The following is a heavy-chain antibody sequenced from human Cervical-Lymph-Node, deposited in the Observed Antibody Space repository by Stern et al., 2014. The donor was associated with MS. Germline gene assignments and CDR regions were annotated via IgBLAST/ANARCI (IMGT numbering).Heavy chain of an antibody. J-gene: IGHJ3*02. CDR3: ARDVIGGDDAFDI. V-gene: IGHV3-7*01. CDR1: GFTFSSYW. D-gene: IGHD2/OR15-2a*01. Sequence: VQLVQSGGGLVQPGGSLRISCAASGFTFSSYWMSWVRQAPGKGLEWVANIKQDGSVRSYVDSVKGRFTISRDNAKNSLYLQMNSLRAEDTAVFYCARDVIGGDDAFDIWGQGTMVTVSP. CDR2: IKQDGSVR.